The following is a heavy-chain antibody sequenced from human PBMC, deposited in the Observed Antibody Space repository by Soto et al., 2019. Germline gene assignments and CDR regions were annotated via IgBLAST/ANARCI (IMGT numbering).Heavy chain of an antibody. D-gene: IGHD5-12*01. J-gene: IGHJ4*01. CDR3: ARAFVGLVATMSY. CDR1: GYTFTNYG. Sequence: QVQLVQSGAEVKKPGASVKVSCQASGYTFTNYGISWARQAPGQGLEWLGWISSYNGNTRYAQKFHGRITMTTDTSTTTAYMELRSLTSDDTAIYYCARAFVGLVATMSYWGQGTLVTVSS. V-gene: IGHV1-18*01. CDR2: ISSYNGNT.